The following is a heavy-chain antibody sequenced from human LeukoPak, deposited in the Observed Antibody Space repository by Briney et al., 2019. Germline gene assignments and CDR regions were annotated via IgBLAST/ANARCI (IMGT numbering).Heavy chain of an antibody. V-gene: IGHV3-43*02. Sequence: GGSLRLTCAASGFNFDDYGMSWVRHAPGKGLEWVSLISGDDGSTYYADSVKGRFTISRDNSKNSLYLQMNSLRTEDTALYYCTKDRDYWGQGTLVTVSS. CDR3: TKDRDY. CDR2: ISGDDGST. CDR1: GFNFDDYG. J-gene: IGHJ4*02.